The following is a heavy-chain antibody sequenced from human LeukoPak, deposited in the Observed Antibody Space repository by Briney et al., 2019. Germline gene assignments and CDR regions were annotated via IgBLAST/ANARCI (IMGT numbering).Heavy chain of an antibody. J-gene: IGHJ4*02. CDR3: AREVPGDGYYFDY. D-gene: IGHD1-1*01. V-gene: IGHV4-59*01. CDR1: GGSISSYY. CDR2: TYYSGST. Sequence: SETLSLTCTVSGGSISSYYWSWIRQPPGKGLEWIGYTYYSGSTNYNPSLKSRVTISVDTSKNQFSLKLSSVTAADTAVYYCAREVPGDGYYFDYWGQGTLVTVSS.